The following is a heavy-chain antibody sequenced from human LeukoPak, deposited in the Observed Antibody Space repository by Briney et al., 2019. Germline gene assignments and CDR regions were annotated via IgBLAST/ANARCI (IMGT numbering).Heavy chain of an antibody. Sequence: GASLQISCQGSGSIFTSYWISWVRQLPGKGLEWMGRIDPSDSYTNYSPSLQGHVTISADKSISTAYLQWSSPKASDTAMYYCARRRIAVAGTRYYYGMDVWGQGTTVTVSS. V-gene: IGHV5-10-1*01. D-gene: IGHD6-19*01. CDR2: IDPSDSYT. CDR3: ARRRIAVAGTRYYYGMDV. CDR1: GSIFTSYW. J-gene: IGHJ6*02.